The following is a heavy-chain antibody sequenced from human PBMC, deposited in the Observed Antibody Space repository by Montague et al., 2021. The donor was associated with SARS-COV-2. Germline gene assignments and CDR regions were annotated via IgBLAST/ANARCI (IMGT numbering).Heavy chain of an antibody. J-gene: IGHJ6*03. Sequence: TLSLTCTVSGGSISSGSYYWSWIRQPVGKGLEWIGRIYTSGSTNYNPSLKSRVTISVDTSKNQFSLKLSSVTAADTAVHYCARGYSNAYYYYYYMDVWGKGTTVTVSS. CDR1: GGSISSGSYY. CDR2: IYTSGST. CDR3: ARGYSNAYYYYYYMDV. V-gene: IGHV4-61*02. D-gene: IGHD2-15*01.